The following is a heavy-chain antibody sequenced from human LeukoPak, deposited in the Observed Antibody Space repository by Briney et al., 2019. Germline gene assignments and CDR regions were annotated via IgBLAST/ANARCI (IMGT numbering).Heavy chain of an antibody. CDR3: TRGSPVVYFDF. Sequence: GGTLRLSCAGSGFTFRNYGMSWVRQAPGKGLEWVSHISTNTASTYYADSVKGRFTISRDNSKNTLYMQMNSLRAEDTAVYCCTRGSPVVYFDFWGQGTLVTVSS. CDR2: ISTNTAST. J-gene: IGHJ4*02. CDR1: GFTFRNYG. V-gene: IGHV3-23*01.